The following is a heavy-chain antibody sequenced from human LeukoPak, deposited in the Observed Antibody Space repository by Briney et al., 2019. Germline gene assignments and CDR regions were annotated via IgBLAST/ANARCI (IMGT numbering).Heavy chain of an antibody. Sequence: GGSLRLSCAASGFTFSSYAMSWVRQAPGKGLEWVSYISSSSSTIYYADSVKGRFTISRDNAKNSLYLQMNSLRAEDTAVYYCAKVGYCSSTSCLGNWFDPWGQGTLVTVSS. J-gene: IGHJ5*02. D-gene: IGHD2-2*01. CDR2: ISSSSSTI. CDR1: GFTFSSYA. V-gene: IGHV3-48*01. CDR3: AKVGYCSSTSCLGNWFDP.